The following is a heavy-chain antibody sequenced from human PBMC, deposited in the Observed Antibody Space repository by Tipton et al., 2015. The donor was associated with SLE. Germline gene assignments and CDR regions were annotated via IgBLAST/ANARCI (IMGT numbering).Heavy chain of an antibody. V-gene: IGHV1-8*01. CDR1: GYTFTSYD. Sequence: QLVQSGAEVKKPGASVKVSCKASGYTFTSYDINWVRQATGQGLEWMGWMNPYSGNTGYAQKFQGRVTMTRNTSISTAYMELSSLRSEDTAVYCCARDHDCGREGQKAMDIWGQGTMVTVSS. J-gene: IGHJ3*02. CDR2: MNPYSGNT. CDR3: ARDHDCGREGQKAMDI. D-gene: IGHD3-16*01.